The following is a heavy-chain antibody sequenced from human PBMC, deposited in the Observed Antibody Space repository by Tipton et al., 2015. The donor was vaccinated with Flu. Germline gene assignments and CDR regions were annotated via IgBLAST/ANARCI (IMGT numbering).Heavy chain of an antibody. CDR2: IDYSGST. V-gene: IGHV4-31*03. Sequence: TLSLTCSVSGGSISSGGYYWNWVRQHPGKGLEWIGYIDYSGSTYYNPSLESRLTISMDTSKNQFSLNLNSVTAADTAIYYCARNLAWNYGWFAPWGRGTLAPVSS. CDR3: ARNLAWNYGWFAP. CDR1: GGSISSGGYY. J-gene: IGHJ5*02. D-gene: IGHD1-7*01.